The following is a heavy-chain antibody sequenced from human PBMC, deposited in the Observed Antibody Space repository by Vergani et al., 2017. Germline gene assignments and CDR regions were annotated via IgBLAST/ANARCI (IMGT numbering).Heavy chain of an antibody. CDR1: GYTFTGYY. CDR3: ARSGPLLLLEMVGWFDP. Sequence: QVQLVQSGAEVKKPGASVKVSCKASGYTFTGYYMHWVRQAPGQGLEWMGWNNSNSGGTNYAQKLQGRVTMTRDTSISRAYMELSRLRSDDTAVYYCARSGPLLLLEMVGWFDPWGQGTLVTVSS. J-gene: IGHJ5*02. D-gene: IGHD3-22*01. CDR2: NNSNSGGT. V-gene: IGHV1-2*02.